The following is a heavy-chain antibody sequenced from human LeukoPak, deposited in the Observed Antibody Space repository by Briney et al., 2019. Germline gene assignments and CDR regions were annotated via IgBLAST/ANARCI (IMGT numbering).Heavy chain of an antibody. V-gene: IGHV3-30*03. CDR1: GFTFSSYG. CDR3: ARDSGDRPRAVGYYFDY. J-gene: IGHJ4*02. CDR2: ISYDGSNK. D-gene: IGHD7-27*01. Sequence: PGGSLRLSCAASGFTFSSYGMHWVRQAPGKGLEWVAVISYDGSNKYYADSVKGRFTISRDNSKNTLYLQMNSLRAEDTAVYYCARDSGDRPRAVGYYFDYWGQGSLVTVSS.